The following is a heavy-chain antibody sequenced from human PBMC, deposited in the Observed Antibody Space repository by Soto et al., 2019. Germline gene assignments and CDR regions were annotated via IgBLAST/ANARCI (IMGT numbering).Heavy chain of an antibody. Sequence: PGGSLRLSCAAAGFTFSYFWMCWVRQAPGKGLEWVAAIYQDGGKKYYVNSVKGRFTISRDNAENSLYLQMNSLRAEDTAVYYCARARYYYDSSGYYFYFDYWGQGTLVTVSS. CDR1: GFTFSYFW. J-gene: IGHJ4*02. V-gene: IGHV3-7*04. CDR2: IYQDGGKK. D-gene: IGHD3-22*01. CDR3: ARARYYYDSSGYYFYFDY.